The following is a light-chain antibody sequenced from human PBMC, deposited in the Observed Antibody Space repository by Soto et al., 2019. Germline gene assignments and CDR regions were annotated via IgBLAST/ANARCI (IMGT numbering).Light chain of an antibody. V-gene: IGLV1-40*01. CDR3: QSYDSSPWV. J-gene: IGLJ2*01. CDR1: SSNIGAGYD. CDR2: GNS. Sequence: QSVLTQPPSVSGAPGQRVTISCTGSSSNIGAGYDVHWYQQLPGTAPKLLIYGNSNRPSGVPDRFSGSKSGTSASLAITGLQAEDEADYYCQSYDSSPWVFRGGTKLTVL.